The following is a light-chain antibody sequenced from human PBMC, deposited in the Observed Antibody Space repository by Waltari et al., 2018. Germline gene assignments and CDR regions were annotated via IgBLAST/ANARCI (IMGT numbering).Light chain of an antibody. CDR1: QSVGRT. CDR3: QHYVRLPAT. CDR2: GTS. V-gene: IGKV3-20*01. J-gene: IGKJ1*01. Sequence: DIVLTQSPGTLSLSPGERTTLFCRTSQSVGRTLAWYQQKPGQAPRLLIYGTSSRATDIPDRFSGSGSGTDFSLTINRLEPEDFAVYYCQHYVRLPATFGQGTKVEIK.